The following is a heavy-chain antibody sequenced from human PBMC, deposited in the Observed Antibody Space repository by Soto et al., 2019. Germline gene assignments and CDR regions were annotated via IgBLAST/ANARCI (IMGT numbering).Heavy chain of an antibody. D-gene: IGHD2-2*01. CDR1: GGTFSSYA. CDR3: ARTPSWGYCISTSCPSHYYYYYGMDV. Sequence: GASVKVSCKASGGTFSSYAISWVRQAPGQGLEWMGGIIPIFGTANYAQKFQGRVTITADESTSTAYMELSSLRSEDTAVYYCARTPSWGYCISTSCPSHYYYYYGMDVWGQGTTVTVSS. V-gene: IGHV1-69*13. J-gene: IGHJ6*02. CDR2: IIPIFGTA.